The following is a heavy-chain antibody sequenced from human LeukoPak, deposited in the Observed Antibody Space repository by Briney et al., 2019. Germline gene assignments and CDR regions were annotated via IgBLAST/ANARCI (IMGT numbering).Heavy chain of an antibody. V-gene: IGHV3-33*01. CDR3: ARDSQAGIAAAGTIPGMDV. J-gene: IGHJ6*02. D-gene: IGHD6-13*01. CDR2: IWNDGSNK. CDR1: GFTFSSYG. Sequence: GRSLRLSCAASGFTFSSYGMHWVRQAPGKGLEWVALIWNDGSNKYYGNSVKGRFTISRDNSKNTLYVQMNSLRAEDAAVYYCARDSQAGIAAAGTIPGMDVWGQGTTVTVSS.